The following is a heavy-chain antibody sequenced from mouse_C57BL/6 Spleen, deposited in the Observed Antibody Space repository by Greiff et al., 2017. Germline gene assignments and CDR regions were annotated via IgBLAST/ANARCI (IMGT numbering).Heavy chain of an antibody. CDR3: ARRGGGSSYGFAY. CDR2: LYPGDGDT. V-gene: IGHV1-82*01. J-gene: IGHJ3*01. Sequence: VKLVESGPELVKPGASVKISCKASGYAFSSSWMNWVKQRPGKGLEWIGRLYPGDGDTNYNGKFKGKATLTADKSSSTAYMQLSSLTSEDSAVYFCARRGGGSSYGFAYWGQGTLVTVSA. D-gene: IGHD1-1*01. CDR1: GYAFSSSW.